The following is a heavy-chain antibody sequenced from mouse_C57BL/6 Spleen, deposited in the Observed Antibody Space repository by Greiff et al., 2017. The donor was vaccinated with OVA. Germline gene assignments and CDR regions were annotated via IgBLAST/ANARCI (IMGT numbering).Heavy chain of an antibody. D-gene: IGHD2-1*01. CDR2: INPNNGGT. J-gene: IGHJ3*01. V-gene: IGHV1-18*01. CDR1: GYTFTDYN. CDR3: ARSIYGNFFAY. Sequence: EVQLVESGPELVKPGASVKIPCKASGYTFTDYNMDWVKQSHGKSLEWIGDINPNNGGTIYNQKFKGKATLTVDKSSSTAYMELRSLTSEDTAVYYCARSIYGNFFAYWGQGTLVTVSA.